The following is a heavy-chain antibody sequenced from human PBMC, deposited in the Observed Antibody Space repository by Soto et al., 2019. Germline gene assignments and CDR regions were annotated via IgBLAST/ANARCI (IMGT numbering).Heavy chain of an antibody. CDR2: IYYSGST. Sequence: QVQLQESGPGLVKPSQTLSLTCTVSGGSISSGDYYWSWIRQPPGKGLEWIGYIYYSGSTYYNPSLTSRVTIAVDTAKIQFYLNLSSVTAADTAVYYCARVLWSGWDFDYWGQGTLVNVSS. D-gene: IGHD3-3*01. CDR1: GGSISSGDYY. CDR3: ARVLWSGWDFDY. V-gene: IGHV4-30-4*01. J-gene: IGHJ4*02.